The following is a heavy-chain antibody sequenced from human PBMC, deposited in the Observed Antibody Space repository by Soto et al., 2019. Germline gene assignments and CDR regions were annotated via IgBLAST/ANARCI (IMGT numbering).Heavy chain of an antibody. CDR3: AAGGSWYAF. CDR1: GNPFMGHY. J-gene: IGHJ4*02. V-gene: IGHV1-2*02. CDR2: YISNSGDT. D-gene: IGHD6-13*01. Sequence: QVQLVQSGAEVKRPGASVKVSCKTSGNPFMGHYIHWLRQAPGQGFEWLGYISNSGDTRYSQNFQGRVSMTRDKSITTAYMELRGLQSGDTAVYYCAAGGSWYAFWGQGTLVTVSS.